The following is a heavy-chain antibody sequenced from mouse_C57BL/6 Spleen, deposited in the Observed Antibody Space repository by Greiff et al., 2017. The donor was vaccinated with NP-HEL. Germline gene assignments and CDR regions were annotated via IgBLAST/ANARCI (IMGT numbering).Heavy chain of an antibody. CDR2: IYPSDSET. V-gene: IGHV1-61*01. CDR3: ARGAGRGGAMDY. CDR1: GYTFTSYW. J-gene: IGHJ4*01. Sequence: VQLQQPGAELVRPGSSVKLSCKASGYTFTSYWMDWVKQRPGQGLEWIGNIYPSDSETHYNQKFKDKATLTVDKSSSTAYMQLSSLTSEDSAVYYCARGAGRGGAMDYWGQGTSVTVSS.